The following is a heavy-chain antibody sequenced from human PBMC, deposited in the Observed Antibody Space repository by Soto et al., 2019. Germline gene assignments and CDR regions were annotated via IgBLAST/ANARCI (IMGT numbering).Heavy chain of an antibody. Sequence: PSETLSLTCTVSGGSISSGDYYWSWIRQPPGKGLEWIGYIYYSGSTYYNPSLKSRVTISVDTSKNQFSLELSSVTAADTAVYYCAREHYYDSSGYYYDWFDPWGQGTLVTV. V-gene: IGHV4-30-4*01. CDR2: IYYSGST. CDR1: GGSISSGDYY. D-gene: IGHD3-22*01. J-gene: IGHJ5*02. CDR3: AREHYYDSSGYYYDWFDP.